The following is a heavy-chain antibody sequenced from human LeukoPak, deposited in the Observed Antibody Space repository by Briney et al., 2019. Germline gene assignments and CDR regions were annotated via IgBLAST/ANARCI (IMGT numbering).Heavy chain of an antibody. D-gene: IGHD2-8*01. CDR2: IRSDNNAI. CDR1: GFTFSTYD. Sequence: GGSLRLSCAASGFTFSTYDMNWVRQAPGKGLEWVSYIRSDNNAIYYSDSVKGRFTISRDNAKNSLYLQMNSLRAEDTAVYYCAREWSRFTPPDYWGQGTLVTVSS. CDR3: AREWSRFTPPDY. J-gene: IGHJ4*02. V-gene: IGHV3-48*04.